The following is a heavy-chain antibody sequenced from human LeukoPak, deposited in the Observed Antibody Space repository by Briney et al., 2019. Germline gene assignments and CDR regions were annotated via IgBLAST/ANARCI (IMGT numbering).Heavy chain of an antibody. J-gene: IGHJ4*02. CDR2: FDPEDGET. V-gene: IGHV1-24*01. Sequence: ASVKVSCKVSGYTLTELSMHWVRQAPGKGLEWMGSFDPEDGETIYAQKFQGRVTMTEDTSTDTAYMELSSLRSEDTAIYYCATDLTCSSASCYVDYWGQGTLVTVSS. CDR3: ATDLTCSSASCYVDY. CDR1: GYTLTELS. D-gene: IGHD2-2*01.